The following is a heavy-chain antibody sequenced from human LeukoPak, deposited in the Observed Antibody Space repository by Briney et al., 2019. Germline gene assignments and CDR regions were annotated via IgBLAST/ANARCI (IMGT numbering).Heavy chain of an antibody. Sequence: ASVKVSCKASGYTFTSYGISWVRQAPGQGLEWMGWMSGYNGNTNYAQKLQGRVTMTTDTSTSTAYMELRSLRSDDTAVYYCARDGSRRDGYNSRAFDYWGQGTLVTVSS. J-gene: IGHJ4*02. CDR3: ARDGSRRDGYNSRAFDY. V-gene: IGHV1-18*01. CDR1: GYTFTSYG. CDR2: MSGYNGNT. D-gene: IGHD5-24*01.